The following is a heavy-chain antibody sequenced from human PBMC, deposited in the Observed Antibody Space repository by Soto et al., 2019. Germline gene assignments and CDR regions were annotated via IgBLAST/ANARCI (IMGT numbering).Heavy chain of an antibody. V-gene: IGHV5-51*01. CDR3: ARLDSSGYHLVDY. CDR2: IYPGDSDT. CDR1: GYTFTDYW. Sequence: PGESLKISCKGSGYTFTDYWIGWVRQLPGKGLEWMGIIYPGDSDTRYSPSFQGQVTISADKSIRTAHLQWTSLKASDTAMYYCARLDSSGYHLVDYWGQGTLVTVSS. J-gene: IGHJ4*02. D-gene: IGHD3-22*01.